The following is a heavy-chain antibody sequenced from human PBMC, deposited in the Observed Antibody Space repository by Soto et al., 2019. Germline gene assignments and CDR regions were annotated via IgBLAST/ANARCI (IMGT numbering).Heavy chain of an antibody. J-gene: IGHJ5*02. CDR2: IIPIFGTA. Sequence: SVKVSCKASGGTFSSYAISWLRQCPGQGREWMGGIIPIFGTANYAQKFQGRVTITADESTSTAYMELSSLRSEDTAVYYCARDRSSTDPWFDPWGQGTLVTVSS. V-gene: IGHV1-69*13. CDR1: GGTFSSYA. D-gene: IGHD2-2*01. CDR3: ARDRSSTDPWFDP.